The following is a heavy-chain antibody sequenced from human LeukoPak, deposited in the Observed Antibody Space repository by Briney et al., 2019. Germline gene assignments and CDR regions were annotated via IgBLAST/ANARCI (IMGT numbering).Heavy chain of an antibody. J-gene: IGHJ4*02. V-gene: IGHV3-53*01. CDR3: ARLEKQQRGFYFDY. Sequence: GGSLRLPCAASGFTASSDYVSWVRQAPGKGLEWVSVIYADGSTYYADSVKGRFTISRDNSKNTVYLQVNTLRAEDTALYYCARLEKQQRGFYFDYWGQGTLVTVSS. D-gene: IGHD6-13*01. CDR2: IYADGST. CDR1: GFTASSDY.